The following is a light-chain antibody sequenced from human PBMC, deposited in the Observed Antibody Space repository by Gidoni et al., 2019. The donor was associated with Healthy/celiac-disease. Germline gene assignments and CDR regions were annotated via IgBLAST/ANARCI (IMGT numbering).Light chain of an antibody. CDR1: QSVSS. CDR2: VAA. V-gene: IGKV3-15*01. J-gene: IGKJ3*01. CDR3: QQYNNWPALFT. Sequence: EIVMTQSPATLSVSPGERATLSCRASQSVSSLAWYQQKPGQAPGLLIYVAATRATGIPARFSGSGSGTEFTLTISSLQSEDFAVYYCQQYNNWPALFTFXHXTKVDIK.